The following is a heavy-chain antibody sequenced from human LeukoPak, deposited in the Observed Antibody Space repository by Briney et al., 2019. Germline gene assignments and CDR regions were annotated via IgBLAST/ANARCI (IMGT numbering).Heavy chain of an antibody. CDR3: ARERHGSLGDSSDI. J-gene: IGHJ3*02. D-gene: IGHD3-10*01. CDR1: GFTFRSYE. V-gene: IGHV3-48*03. CDR2: ISGSGSTI. Sequence: PGGSLRLSCAASGFTFRSYEMNWVRQAPGKGLEWVSYISGSGSTIYYADSVKGRFTISRDNAKNSLYLQMNSLRAEDMAVYYCARERHGSLGDSSDIWGQGTVVTVSS.